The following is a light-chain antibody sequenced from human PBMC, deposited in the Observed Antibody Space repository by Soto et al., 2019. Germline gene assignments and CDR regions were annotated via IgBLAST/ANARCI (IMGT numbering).Light chain of an antibody. CDR2: DNN. V-gene: IGLV1-51*01. Sequence: QSVLTQPPSVSAAPGQKVTISCSGSSSNIGSNYVSWYQQLPGTAPKLLIYDNNKRPSGIPDRFSGSKSGTSATLGITGLQTGDEADYYCGTWDSSLSADVVFGGGTKLTVL. J-gene: IGLJ2*01. CDR1: SSNIGSNY. CDR3: GTWDSSLSADVV.